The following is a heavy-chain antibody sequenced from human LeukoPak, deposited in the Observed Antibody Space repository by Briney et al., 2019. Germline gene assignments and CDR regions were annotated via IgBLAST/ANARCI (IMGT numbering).Heavy chain of an antibody. J-gene: IGHJ4*02. D-gene: IGHD3-22*01. V-gene: IGHV1-46*01. Sequence: GASVKISCKASGGTFSSYAISWVRQAPGQGLEWMGIINPSGGSTSYAQKFQGRVTMTRDTSTSTVYMELSSLRSEDTAVYYCARDNYYDSNWGQGTLVTVSS. CDR1: GGTFSSYA. CDR3: ARDNYYDSN. CDR2: INPSGGST.